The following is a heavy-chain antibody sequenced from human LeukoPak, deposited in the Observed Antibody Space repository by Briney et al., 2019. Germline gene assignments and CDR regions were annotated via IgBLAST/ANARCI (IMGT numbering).Heavy chain of an antibody. CDR2: IDSAGDT. J-gene: IGHJ6*03. D-gene: IGHD2-15*01. Sequence: GGSLRLSCAASGFSFNNYDIHWVRQASGKGLEWVSAIDSAGDTYYPGSVKGRFIISRENAKNSLFLQMTSLRVGDTAVYYCARRGLPDVWGKGTTVTVSS. CDR1: GFSFNNYD. CDR3: ARRGLPDV. V-gene: IGHV3-13*01.